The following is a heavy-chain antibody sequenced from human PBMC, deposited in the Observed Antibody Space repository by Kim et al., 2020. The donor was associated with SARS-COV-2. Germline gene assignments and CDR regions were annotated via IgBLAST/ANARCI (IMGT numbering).Heavy chain of an antibody. D-gene: IGHD6-13*01. CDR2: IYYSGST. CDR3: ARSYSSSWDHHYYYGMDV. Sequence: SETLSLTCTVSGGSISSYYWSWIRQPPGKGLEWIGYIYYSGSTNYNPSLKSRVTISVDTSKNQFSLKLSSVTAADTAVYYCARSYSSSWDHHYYYGMDV. V-gene: IGHV4-59*08. CDR1: GGSISSYY. J-gene: IGHJ6*01.